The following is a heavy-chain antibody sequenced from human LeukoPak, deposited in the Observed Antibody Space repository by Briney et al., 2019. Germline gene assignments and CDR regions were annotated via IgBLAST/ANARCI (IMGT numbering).Heavy chain of an antibody. D-gene: IGHD6-19*01. Sequence: PGGSLRLSCTASGFTFCDYAMSWVRQAPGKGLEGVGFIRCKAYGVTTEYAASVKGRFTISRDDSKTIAYLQMNSLKTEDTAVYYCTRSPGIAVANFDYWGQGTLVTVSS. V-gene: IGHV3-49*04. J-gene: IGHJ4*02. CDR1: GFTFCDYA. CDR3: TRSPGIAVANFDY. CDR2: IRCKAYGVTT.